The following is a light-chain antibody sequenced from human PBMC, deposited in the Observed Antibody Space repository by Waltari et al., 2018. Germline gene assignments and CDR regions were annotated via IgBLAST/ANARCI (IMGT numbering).Light chain of an antibody. CDR2: RKN. CDR1: SSSIGSNP. CDR3: AAWDDSLNGVV. V-gene: IGLV1-44*01. J-gene: IGLJ2*01. Sequence: QSVLTQPPSESGTPGQRVTISCSGSSSSIGSNPVNWYQQLPGTAPTLLVYRKNRGPSGVPGRFSGSRSGTSASLAISGLQSEDEADYYCAAWDDSLNGVVFGGGTKLTVL.